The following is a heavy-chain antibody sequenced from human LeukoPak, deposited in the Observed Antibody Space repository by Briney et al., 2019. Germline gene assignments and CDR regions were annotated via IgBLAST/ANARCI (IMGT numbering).Heavy chain of an antibody. V-gene: IGHV3-48*03. CDR3: ARLAYCGGDCYGDAFDI. D-gene: IGHD2-21*02. CDR2: ISSSGSTI. Sequence: GGSLRLSCAASGFTFSSYEMNWVRQAPGKGLEWVSCISSSGSTIYYADSVKGRFTISRDNAKNSLYLQMNSLRAEDTAVYYCARLAYCGGDCYGDAFDIWGQGTMVTVSS. J-gene: IGHJ3*02. CDR1: GFTFSSYE.